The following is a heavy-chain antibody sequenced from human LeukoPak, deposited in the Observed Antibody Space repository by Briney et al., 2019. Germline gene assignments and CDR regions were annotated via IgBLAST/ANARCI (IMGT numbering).Heavy chain of an antibody. J-gene: IGHJ4*02. CDR3: ARVVKELASRYFDY. V-gene: IGHV3-48*01. Sequence: GRSLRLSCAASGFTFSSYWMHWVRQAPGKGLEWVSYISGSSGTIYYADSVKGRFTISRDNAKNSLYLQMNSLRVEDTAVYYCARVVKELASRYFDYWGQGTLVTVSS. D-gene: IGHD1-26*01. CDR1: GFTFSSYW. CDR2: ISGSSGTI.